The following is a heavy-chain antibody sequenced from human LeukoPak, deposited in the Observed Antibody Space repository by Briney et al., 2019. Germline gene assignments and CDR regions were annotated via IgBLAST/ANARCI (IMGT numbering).Heavy chain of an antibody. CDR2: IIPILGIA. CDR3: ARDRASTMIVVVSMGY. CDR1: GGTFSSYA. V-gene: IGHV1-69*04. J-gene: IGHJ4*02. Sequence: SVKVSCKASGGTFSSYAISWVRQAPGQGLEWMGRIIPILGIANYAQKFQGRVTITADKSTSTAYMELSSLRSEDTAVYYCARDRASTMIVVVSMGYWGQGTLVTVSS. D-gene: IGHD3-22*01.